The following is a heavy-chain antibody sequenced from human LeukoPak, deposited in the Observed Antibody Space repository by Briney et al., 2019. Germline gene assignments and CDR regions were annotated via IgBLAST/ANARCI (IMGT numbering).Heavy chain of an antibody. D-gene: IGHD5-18*01. CDR1: GGSISNGGYY. V-gene: IGHV4-31*03. J-gene: IGHJ4*02. Sequence: SQTLSLTCTVSGGSISNGGYYWSWIRQHPGKGLEWIGYFYYTGSTFYNPSLESRVTISIDTSKNQFSLKLSSVTAADTAVYFCARGGIQLWTYYFDYWGQGTLVTVS. CDR2: FYYTGST. CDR3: ARGGIQLWTYYFDY.